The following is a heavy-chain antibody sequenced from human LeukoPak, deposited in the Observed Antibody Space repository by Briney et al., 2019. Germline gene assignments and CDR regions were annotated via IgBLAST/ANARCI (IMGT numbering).Heavy chain of an antibody. CDR2: INPNSGGT. CDR3: ARDPSGSYSQERYFQH. Sequence: ASVKVSCKGSGYTFTGYYMHWVRQAPGQGLEWMGWINPNSGGTNYAQKFQGRVTMTRDTSISTAYMELSRLRSDDTAVYYCARDPSGSYSQERYFQHWGQGTLVTVSS. D-gene: IGHD1-26*01. J-gene: IGHJ1*01. CDR1: GYTFTGYY. V-gene: IGHV1-2*02.